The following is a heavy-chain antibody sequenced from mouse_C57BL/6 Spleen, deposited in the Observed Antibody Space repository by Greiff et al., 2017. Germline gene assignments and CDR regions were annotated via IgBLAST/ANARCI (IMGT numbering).Heavy chain of an antibody. Sequence: DVKLVESGRGLVKPGGSLKLSCAASGFTFSDYGMHWVRQAPEKGLEWVAYISSGSSTIYYADTVKGRFTISRDKSKNTLFLQMTSLRSEDTAMYYCARTGTPLFAYWGQGTLVTVSA. J-gene: IGHJ3*01. D-gene: IGHD4-1*01. CDR2: ISSGSSTI. CDR3: ARTGTPLFAY. CDR1: GFTFSDYG. V-gene: IGHV5-17*01.